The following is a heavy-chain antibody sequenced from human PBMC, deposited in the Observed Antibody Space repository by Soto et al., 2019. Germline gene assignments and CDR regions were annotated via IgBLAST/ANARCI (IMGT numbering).Heavy chain of an antibody. CDR2: VSYDGGS. CDR1: GGSIDGRN. V-gene: IGHV4-59*08. J-gene: IGHJ6*02. Sequence: QVQLQESGPGLVKPSETLSLTCTVSGGSIDGRNCAWIRQPPGQGLEWLGSVSYDGGSIYNPSVKRRLTRSMDTSKSQFSLKLRSLTASETTVYYCVRQGIGNLHGLVDVWGRGTTVTVSS. D-gene: IGHD3-10*01. CDR3: VRQGIGNLHGLVDV.